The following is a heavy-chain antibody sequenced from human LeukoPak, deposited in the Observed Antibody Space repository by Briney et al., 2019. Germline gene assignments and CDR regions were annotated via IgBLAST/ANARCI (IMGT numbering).Heavy chain of an antibody. Sequence: GGSLRLSCAASGCTFSSYGMHWVRQAPGKGLEWVAVIWYGGSNKYYADSVKGRFTISRDNSKNTLYLQMNSLRAEDTAVYYCAKARIHNYYDSSGYFDAFDIWGQGTMVTVSS. CDR2: IWYGGSNK. CDR1: GCTFSSYG. V-gene: IGHV3-33*06. D-gene: IGHD3-22*01. J-gene: IGHJ3*02. CDR3: AKARIHNYYDSSGYFDAFDI.